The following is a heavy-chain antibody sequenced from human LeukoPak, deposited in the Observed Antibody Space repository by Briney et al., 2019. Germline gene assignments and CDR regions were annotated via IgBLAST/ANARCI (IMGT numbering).Heavy chain of an antibody. Sequence: GGSLRLSCAASGFTFSSYGMHWVRQAPGKGLEWVAVIWYDGSNKYYADSVKGRFSISRDNSKRTLYLRINSLRAEDTAVYYCAKEVVVTAAVSTVGFDPWGQGTLVIVSS. J-gene: IGHJ5*02. CDR2: IWYDGSNK. D-gene: IGHD6-13*01. V-gene: IGHV3-33*06. CDR3: AKEVVVTAAVSTVGFDP. CDR1: GFTFSSYG.